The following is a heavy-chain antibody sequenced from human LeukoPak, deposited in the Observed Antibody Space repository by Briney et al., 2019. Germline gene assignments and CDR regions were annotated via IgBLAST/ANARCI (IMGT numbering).Heavy chain of an antibody. CDR3: GRVHRVLNY. D-gene: IGHD1-1*01. V-gene: IGHV3-48*03. CDR2: ISSSGNTI. J-gene: IGHJ4*02. CDR1: GFTFSIYE. Sequence: GGSLRLSCAASGFTFSIYEMNWVRQAPGKGQEWVSYISSSGNTIYHADFVKGRFTISRDNAKNSLYLQMNSLRAEDTAVYYWGRVHRVLNYWGKETLVTVS.